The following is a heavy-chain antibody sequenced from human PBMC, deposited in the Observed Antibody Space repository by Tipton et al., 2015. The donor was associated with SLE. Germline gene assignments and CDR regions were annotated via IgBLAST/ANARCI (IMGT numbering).Heavy chain of an antibody. V-gene: IGHV3-64*01. CDR3: ARARSSSCSSTSCFYINWFDP. D-gene: IGHD2-2*01. J-gene: IGHJ5*02. CDR1: GFDFSSYS. CDR2: ISNNGGNP. Sequence: SLRLSCAASGFDFSSYSMHWVRQTPGKGLEYVSAISNNGGNPYYANSVKGRFTISRDKSKNTLYLQMNNLRAEDTAVYYCARARSSSCSSTSCFYINWFDPWGQGTLVAVSS.